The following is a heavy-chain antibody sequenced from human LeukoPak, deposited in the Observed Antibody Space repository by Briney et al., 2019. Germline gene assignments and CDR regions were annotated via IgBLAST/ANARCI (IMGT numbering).Heavy chain of an antibody. CDR2: IYYSGST. CDR1: GGSISSSSYY. D-gene: IGHD2-2*01. Sequence: SETLSLTCTVSGGSISSSSYYWGWIRQPPGKGLEWIGSIYYSGSTYYNPSLKSRVTISVDTSKNQFSLKLSSVTAADTAVYYCASAHSRYCSSTSCYRPHAFDIWGQGTMVTVSS. J-gene: IGHJ3*02. V-gene: IGHV4-39*01. CDR3: ASAHSRYCSSTSCYRPHAFDI.